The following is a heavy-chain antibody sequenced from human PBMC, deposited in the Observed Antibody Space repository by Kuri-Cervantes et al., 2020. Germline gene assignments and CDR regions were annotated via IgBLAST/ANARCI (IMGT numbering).Heavy chain of an antibody. J-gene: IGHJ4*02. CDR1: GFTFSSYA. CDR3: ARDLGLDYYGSGSLIDY. Sequence: GGSLRLSCAASGFTFSSYAMHWVRQAPGKGPEWVAVISYDGSNKYYADSVKGRFTISRDNSKNTLYLQMNSLRAEDTAVYYCARDLGLDYYGSGSLIDYWGQGTLVTVSS. V-gene: IGHV3-30-3*01. D-gene: IGHD3-10*01. CDR2: ISYDGSNK.